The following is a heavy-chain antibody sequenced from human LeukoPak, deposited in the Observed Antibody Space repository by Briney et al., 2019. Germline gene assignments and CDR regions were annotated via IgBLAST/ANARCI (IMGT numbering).Heavy chain of an antibody. J-gene: IGHJ3*02. CDR3: ARDFHQGDSDPRPGYAFDI. V-gene: IGHV3-33*01. CDR2: IWYDGSNK. Sequence: PGGSLRLSCAASGLTFSSYGMHWVRQAPGKGLEWVAVIWYDGSNKYYADSVKGRFTISRDNSKNTLYLQMNSLRAEDTAVYYCARDFHQGDSDPRPGYAFDIWGQGTMVTVSS. CDR1: GLTFSSYG. D-gene: IGHD3-16*01.